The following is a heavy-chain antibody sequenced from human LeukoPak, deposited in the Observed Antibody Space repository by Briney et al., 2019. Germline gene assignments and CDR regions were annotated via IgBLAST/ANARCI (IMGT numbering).Heavy chain of an antibody. D-gene: IGHD3-10*01. CDR3: ARRDLRGFDY. CDR1: GGSFSGYY. J-gene: IGHJ4*02. V-gene: IGHV4-34*01. Sequence: PSETPSLTCAVYGGSFSGYYWSWIRQPPGKGLEWIGEINHSGSTNYNPSLKSRVTISVDTSKNQFSLKLSSVTAADTAVYYCARRDLRGFDYWGQGTLVTVSS. CDR2: INHSGST.